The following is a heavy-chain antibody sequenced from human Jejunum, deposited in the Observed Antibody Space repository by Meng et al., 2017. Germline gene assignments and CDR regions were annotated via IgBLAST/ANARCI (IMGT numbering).Heavy chain of an antibody. CDR3: AKHLSGSYTFDY. D-gene: IGHD1-26*01. Sequence: EVEVVDSGGGLVQPGGSLRLSCAASGFTFSTNYMSWVRRAPGKGLEWVSASGRSGDTYYADSVKGRFTISRDKSKNTLYLEMNSLRAEDTAVYYCAKHLSGSYTFDYWGQGTLVTVSS. CDR2: SGRSGDT. CDR1: GFTFSTNY. V-gene: IGHV3-23*04. J-gene: IGHJ4*02.